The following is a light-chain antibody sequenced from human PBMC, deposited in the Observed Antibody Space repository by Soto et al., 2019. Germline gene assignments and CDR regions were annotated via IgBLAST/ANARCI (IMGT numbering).Light chain of an antibody. V-gene: IGLV2-14*01. CDR1: SSDVGGYNY. CDR2: EVS. CDR3: SSYTSSSIDYV. J-gene: IGLJ1*01. Sequence: QSALTQPASVSGSPGQSITISCTGTSSDVGGYNYVSWYQQHPGKAPKLMIYEVSNRPSGVSNHYSGSKSGNTASLTISGLQAEDEADYYFSSYTSSSIDYVFGTGTKLTVL.